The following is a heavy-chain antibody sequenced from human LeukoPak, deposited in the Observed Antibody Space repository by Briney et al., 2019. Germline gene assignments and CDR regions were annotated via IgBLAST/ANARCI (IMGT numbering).Heavy chain of an antibody. J-gene: IGHJ4*02. V-gene: IGHV4-31*03. Sequence: PSQTPSLTCTVPGGSISSGGYYWSWIRQHPGKGLEWIGYIYYSGSTNYNPSLKSRVTISVDTSKNQFSLKLSSVTAADTAVYYCARGRRGYSYGTFDYWGQGTLVTVPS. D-gene: IGHD5-18*01. CDR2: IYYSGST. CDR1: GGSISSGGYY. CDR3: ARGRRGYSYGTFDY.